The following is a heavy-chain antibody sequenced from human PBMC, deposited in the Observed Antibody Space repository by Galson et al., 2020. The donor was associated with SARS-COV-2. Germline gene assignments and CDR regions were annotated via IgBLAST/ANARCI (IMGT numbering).Heavy chain of an antibody. V-gene: IGHV3-23*01. CDR3: AKVNPPIDI. Sequence: GGSLRLSCAASGFAFSNFDMNWVRQAPGKGLEWVSTITSGGSIDYADSVRGRVTISRDNSKNTLFLQMNSLRGEDTAVYYCAKVNPPIDIWGQGTMVTVSS. CDR2: ITSGGSI. J-gene: IGHJ3*02. CDR1: GFAFSNFD.